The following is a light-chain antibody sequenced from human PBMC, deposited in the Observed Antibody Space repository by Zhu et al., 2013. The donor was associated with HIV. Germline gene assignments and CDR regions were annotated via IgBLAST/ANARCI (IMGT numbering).Light chain of an antibody. Sequence: EILLTQSPGTLSLSPGERATLSCRASQSVNSIYLAWYQQKPGQAPRLLMYGTSNRATGIPDRFSGSGSGTDFTLIISRLEPEDFAVYYCQQYDDSPPTVTFGGGTKVEIK. CDR2: GTS. CDR1: QSVNSIY. V-gene: IGKV3-20*01. CDR3: QQYDDSPPTVT. J-gene: IGKJ4*01.